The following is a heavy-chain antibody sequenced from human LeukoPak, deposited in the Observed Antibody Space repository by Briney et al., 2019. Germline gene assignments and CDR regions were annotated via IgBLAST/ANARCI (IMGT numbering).Heavy chain of an antibody. Sequence: GGSLRLSCAASGFTFSNFWMNWVRQAPGKGLEWVANIKQDGSEKYYVDSVRGRFTISRDNAKRSLYLQMNSLRAEDTAVYYCAREGAMVPDYWGQGTLVSVCS. D-gene: IGHD5-18*01. CDR1: GFTFSNFW. V-gene: IGHV3-7*01. CDR3: AREGAMVPDY. J-gene: IGHJ4*02. CDR2: IKQDGSEK.